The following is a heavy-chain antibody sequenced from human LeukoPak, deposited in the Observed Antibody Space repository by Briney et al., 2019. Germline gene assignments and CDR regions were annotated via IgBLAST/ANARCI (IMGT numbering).Heavy chain of an antibody. CDR3: ARAYYDFWSGYQRRWFDP. D-gene: IGHD3-3*01. J-gene: IGHJ5*02. V-gene: IGHV4-34*01. CDR1: GGSFSGYY. Sequence: PSETLSLTCAVYGGSFSGYYWSWIRQPPGKGLEWIGSIYYSGSTYYNPSLKSRVTISVDTSKNQFSLKLSSVTAADTAVYYCARAYYDFWSGYQRRWFDPWGQGTLVIVSS. CDR2: IYYSGST.